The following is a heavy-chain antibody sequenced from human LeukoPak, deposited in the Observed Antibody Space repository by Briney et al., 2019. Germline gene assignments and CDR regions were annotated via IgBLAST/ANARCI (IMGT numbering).Heavy chain of an antibody. CDR1: GGSFSSYY. J-gene: IGHJ4*02. D-gene: IGHD3-22*01. CDR2: IYYSGST. CDR3: ARVSYYDSSGQFDY. Sequence: SETLSLTCTVSGGSFSSYYWSWIRQPPGKGLEWIGYIYYSGSTNYNPSLKSRVTISVDASKNQFSLKLSSVTAADTAVYYCARVSYYDSSGQFDYWGQGTLVTVSS. V-gene: IGHV4-59*01.